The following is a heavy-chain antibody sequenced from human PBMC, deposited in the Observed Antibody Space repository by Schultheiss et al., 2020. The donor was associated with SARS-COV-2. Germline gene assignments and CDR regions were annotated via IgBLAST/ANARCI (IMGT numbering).Heavy chain of an antibody. CDR1: GGSFSGYY. D-gene: IGHD3-10*01. V-gene: IGHV4-34*01. Sequence: SETLSLTCAVYGGSFSGYYWTWIRQPPGKGLEWIGEINHSGSTNYNPSLKSRVTISVDKSKNQFSLKLSSVTAADTAVYYCARDRVYYGSGSQTYYYYYGMDVWGQGTTVTVSS. J-gene: IGHJ6*02. CDR3: ARDRVYYGSGSQTYYYYYGMDV. CDR2: INHSGST.